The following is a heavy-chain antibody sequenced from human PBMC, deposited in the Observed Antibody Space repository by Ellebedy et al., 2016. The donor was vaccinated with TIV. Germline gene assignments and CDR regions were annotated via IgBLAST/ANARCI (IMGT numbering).Heavy chain of an antibody. V-gene: IGHV3-23*01. D-gene: IGHD3-16*01. CDR3: AKDLRGGRLDY. CDR2: IGASGGDT. J-gene: IGHJ4*02. Sequence: GESLKISXAASGFTFSSYTMSWVRQAPGKGLEWVSAIGASGGDTYYADSVKGRFTISRDNSNNTLFLQISSLRAEDTAVYYCAKDLRGGRLDYWGQGTLVTVSS. CDR1: GFTFSSYT.